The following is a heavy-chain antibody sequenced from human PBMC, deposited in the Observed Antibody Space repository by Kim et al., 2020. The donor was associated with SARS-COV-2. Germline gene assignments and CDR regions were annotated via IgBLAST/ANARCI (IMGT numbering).Heavy chain of an antibody. Sequence: GGSLRLSCAASGFTFSSYAMSWVRQAPGKGLEWVSVIYSGGSSTYYADSVKGRFTISRDNSKNTLYLQMNSLRAEDTAVYYCAKDVGRFWSGYPPGYYGMDVWGQGTTVTVSS. CDR2: IYSGGSST. D-gene: IGHD3-3*01. V-gene: IGHV3-23*03. CDR1: GFTFSSYA. J-gene: IGHJ6*02. CDR3: AKDVGRFWSGYPPGYYGMDV.